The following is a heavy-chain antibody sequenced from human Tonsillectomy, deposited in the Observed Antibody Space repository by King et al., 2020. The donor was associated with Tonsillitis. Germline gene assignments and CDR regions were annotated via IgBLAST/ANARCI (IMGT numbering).Heavy chain of an antibody. CDR1: GFTFSGSA. Sequence: VQLVESGGGLVQPGGSLKLSCSASGFTFSGSALHGVRQASGKGLVWIGRIRSNANNYATEYGASVKGRFTISRDDSKNTAYLQMNSLKTDDTAVYYCTAMVASMDVWGKGTTVTVSS. J-gene: IGHJ6*03. V-gene: IGHV3-73*01. D-gene: IGHD2-8*01. CDR3: TAMVASMDV. CDR2: IRSNANNYAT.